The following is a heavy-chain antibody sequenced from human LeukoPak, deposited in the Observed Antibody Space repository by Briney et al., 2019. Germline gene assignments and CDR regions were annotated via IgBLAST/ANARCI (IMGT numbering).Heavy chain of an antibody. J-gene: IGHJ5*02. CDR1: GFTFSSYW. V-gene: IGHV3-7*01. Sequence: PGETLTLSCAASGFTFSSYWLSWVRQAPGKGLEWVANIKQDGSDKYNVYSVKGRFTISRDNAKNSLYLQMNSLRAEDTAVYYCARDFRYLYSSGWYPTLNPWGQGTLVTVSS. D-gene: IGHD6-19*01. CDR2: IKQDGSDK. CDR3: ARDFRYLYSSGWYPTLNP.